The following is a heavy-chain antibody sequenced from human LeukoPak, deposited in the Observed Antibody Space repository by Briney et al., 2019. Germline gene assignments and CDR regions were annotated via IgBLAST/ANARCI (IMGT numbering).Heavy chain of an antibody. V-gene: IGHV4-59*01. D-gene: IGHD5-18*01. CDR2: IHHTGKN. CDR3: ARGYGPLGSAFDI. CDR1: GDSITSYY. Sequence: SETLSLTCTVSGDSITSYYWNWVRQSPEKGLEWIGYIHHTGKNYYNPSLKSRVTISVDTSKNQFSLKLSSVTAADTAVYYCARGYGPLGSAFDIWGQGTMVTVSS. J-gene: IGHJ3*02.